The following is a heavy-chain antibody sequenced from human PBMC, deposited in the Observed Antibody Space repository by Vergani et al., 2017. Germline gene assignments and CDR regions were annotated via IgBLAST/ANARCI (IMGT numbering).Heavy chain of an antibody. V-gene: IGHV4-31*03. J-gene: IGHJ4*02. CDR2: IYFSGST. D-gene: IGHD4-17*01. Sequence: QVQLHESGPGLVKPSQTLSLTCTVSGGSISSGGYYWSWIRQPPGKGLEWIGYIYFSGSTYYNPSLKSRVTISVDTSKNQFSLKLSSVTAADTAVYYCARGPTTVTTHQGYFDYWGQGTLVTVSS. CDR3: ARGPTTVTTHQGYFDY. CDR1: GGSISSGGYY.